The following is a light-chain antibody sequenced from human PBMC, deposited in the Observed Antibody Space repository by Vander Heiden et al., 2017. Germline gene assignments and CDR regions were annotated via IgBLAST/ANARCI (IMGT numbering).Light chain of an antibody. J-gene: IGKJ2*01. CDR3: QQYGSSMYT. V-gene: IGKV3-20*01. CDR1: QSVSSTY. CDR2: GAS. Sequence: IVLTQSPGPLSLSPGERATLSCRASQSVSSTYLAWYQQKPGQAPRLLIYGASSRATGIPDRFSGSGSGTDFTLTISRLEPEDFAVYYCQQYGSSMYTFGQGTKLEIK.